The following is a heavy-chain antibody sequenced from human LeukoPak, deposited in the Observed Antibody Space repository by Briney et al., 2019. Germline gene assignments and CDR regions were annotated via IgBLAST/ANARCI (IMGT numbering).Heavy chain of an antibody. J-gene: IGHJ5*02. CDR1: GDTYTTYD. CDR3: ARGSVTIDCSGGSCYRLDP. Sequence: ASVKVSCKASGDTYTTYDINWVRRATGQGLEWMGWMNFNTGNTGYAQKFQGRVTMTRDTSISTAYMEVTSLRSEDTAVYYCARGSVTIDCSGGSCYRLDPWGQGTLVTVSS. V-gene: IGHV1-8*01. D-gene: IGHD2-15*01. CDR2: MNFNTGNT.